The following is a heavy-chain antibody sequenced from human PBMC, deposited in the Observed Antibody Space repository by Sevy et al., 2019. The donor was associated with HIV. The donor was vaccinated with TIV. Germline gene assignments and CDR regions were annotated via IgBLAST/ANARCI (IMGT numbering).Heavy chain of an antibody. D-gene: IGHD6-13*01. CDR2: IIGGGGSK. CDR3: AKRGLRIAAAGTDMDV. Sequence: GGSLRLSCAASGFTFSSYSMNWVRQAPGKGLEWVSAIIGGGGSKYYADAGKGRFTISRDNSKNRLNLQMNSLRAEDTAVYYCAKRGLRIAAAGTDMDVWGKGTTVTVSS. J-gene: IGHJ6*03. CDR1: GFTFSSYS. V-gene: IGHV3-23*01.